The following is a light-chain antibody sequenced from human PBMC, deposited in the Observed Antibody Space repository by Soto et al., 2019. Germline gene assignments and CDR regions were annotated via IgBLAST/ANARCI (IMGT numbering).Light chain of an antibody. Sequence: EIVLTQSPGALSLFPGERATLSCRASQSVSSSYLAWYQQKPGQAPRLLIYGASSRATGIPDRFSGSGSGTDFTLTISRLEPEDFAVYYCQQYGGSPQTFGQGTKVEIK. J-gene: IGKJ1*01. CDR1: QSVSSSY. CDR2: GAS. V-gene: IGKV3-20*01. CDR3: QQYGGSPQT.